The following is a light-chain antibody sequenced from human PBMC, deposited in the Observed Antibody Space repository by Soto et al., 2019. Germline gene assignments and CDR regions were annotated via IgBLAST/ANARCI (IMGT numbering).Light chain of an antibody. CDR2: GAS. CDR1: QSVRTTY. Sequence: VLTQSPGTLSLSPGERASLSCRASQSVRTTYLTWYQHKHGQAPRLLIDGASTRATGVPDRFSGSGSGTDFTLTISRLEPEDFAVYYCQLYGISPPFTFGGGTKVDIK. CDR3: QLYGISPPFT. V-gene: IGKV3-20*01. J-gene: IGKJ4*01.